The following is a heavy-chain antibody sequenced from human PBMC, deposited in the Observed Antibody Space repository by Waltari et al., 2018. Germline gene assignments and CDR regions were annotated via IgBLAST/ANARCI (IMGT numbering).Heavy chain of an antibody. J-gene: IGHJ4*02. CDR3: TRRLVDVDY. CDR2: IYYSGST. Sequence: QLQLQESGPGLVKPSETLSLTCTVSGGSISRSSYYWGWIRQPPGKGLEWIGSIYYSGSTYYNPSLKSRVIISVDTSKNQFSRKLRSVTAADTAMYYCTRRLVDVDYWGQGTLVTVSS. CDR1: GGSISRSSYY. D-gene: IGHD3-22*01. V-gene: IGHV4-39*01.